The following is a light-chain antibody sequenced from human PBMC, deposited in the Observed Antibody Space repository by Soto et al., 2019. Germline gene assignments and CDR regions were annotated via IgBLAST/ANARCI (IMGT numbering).Light chain of an antibody. CDR2: EVI. CDR1: SSDVGGYNY. CDR3: SSYTTRSTVV. J-gene: IGLJ2*01. Sequence: QSALTQPASVSGSPGQSITISCTGTSSDVGGYNYVSWYQQYPGKAPKLIIYEVISRPSGVANRFSGSKSGNTASLTISGLPADDEADYYCSSYTTRSTVVFGGGTKLTVL. V-gene: IGLV2-14*01.